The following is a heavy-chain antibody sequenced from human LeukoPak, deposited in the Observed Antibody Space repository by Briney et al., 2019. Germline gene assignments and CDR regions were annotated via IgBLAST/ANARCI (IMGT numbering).Heavy chain of an antibody. V-gene: IGHV1-18*01. CDR2: ISAYNGNT. J-gene: IGHJ6*02. CDR1: GYTFTSYG. Sequence: GASVKVSCKASGYTFTSYGIRWVRQAPGQGLAWMGWISAYNGNTNYAQKLQGRVTMTTDTSTSTAYMELRSLRSDDTAVYYCASLDYYYYGMDVWGQGTTVTVSS. CDR3: ASLDYYYYGMDV.